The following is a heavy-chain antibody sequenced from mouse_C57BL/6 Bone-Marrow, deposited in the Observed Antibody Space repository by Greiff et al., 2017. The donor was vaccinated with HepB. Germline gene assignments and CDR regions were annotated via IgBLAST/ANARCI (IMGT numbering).Heavy chain of an antibody. J-gene: IGHJ4*01. V-gene: IGHV5-4*01. CDR3: ARDLLWGAMDY. CDR1: GFTFSSYA. CDR2: ISDGGSYT. D-gene: IGHD2-1*01. Sequence: EVMLVESGGGLVKPGGSLKLSCAASGFTFSSYAMSWVRQTPEKRLEWVATISDGGSYTYYPDNVKGRFTISRDNAKNNLYLQMSHLKSEDTAMYYCARDLLWGAMDYWGQGTSVTVSS.